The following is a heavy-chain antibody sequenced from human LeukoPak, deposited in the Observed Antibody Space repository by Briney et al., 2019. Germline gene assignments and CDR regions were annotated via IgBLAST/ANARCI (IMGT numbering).Heavy chain of an antibody. Sequence: SGPTLVNPTQTLTLTCSFSGFSLISGEVGVAWIRQPPGKALEWLALIYSNDDKRYTPFLKTRLTVTKDPSKSEVVLTMTDMDPVDTGTYYCAREGADSTWYWFDPWGQGTLVIVSS. CDR3: AREGADSTWYWFDP. CDR1: GFSLISGEVG. D-gene: IGHD2/OR15-2a*01. CDR2: IYSNDDK. V-gene: IGHV2-5*04. J-gene: IGHJ5*02.